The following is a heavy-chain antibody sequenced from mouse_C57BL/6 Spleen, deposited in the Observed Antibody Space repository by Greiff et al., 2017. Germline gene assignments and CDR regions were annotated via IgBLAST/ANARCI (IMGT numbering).Heavy chain of an antibody. CDR2: IDPETGGT. CDR1: GYTFTDYE. D-gene: IGHD2-3*01. V-gene: IGHV1-15*01. CDR3: TRGDDGYRFNV. J-gene: IGHJ1*03. Sequence: QVQLQQSGAELVRPGASVTLSCKASGYTFTDYEMHWVKQTPVHGLEWLGAIDPETGGTAYNQKFKGKAILTADKSSSTAYLELRRLASEDSAVYYSTRGDDGYRFNVWGTGTTVTVSS.